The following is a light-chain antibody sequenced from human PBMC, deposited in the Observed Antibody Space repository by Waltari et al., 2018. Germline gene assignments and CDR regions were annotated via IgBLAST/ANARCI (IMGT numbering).Light chain of an antibody. V-gene: IGKV3-20*01. J-gene: IGKJ2*01. CDR3: QQYGSSPDT. Sequence: EIVLTQSPGTLSLSPGERATLSCRASQSVSNRYLAWYQQKPGQAPRVLIYAASSRATGIPDRFSGSGSGTDYALTISRLEPEDFVVYYCQQYGSSPDTFGQGTKLEI. CDR2: AAS. CDR1: QSVSNRY.